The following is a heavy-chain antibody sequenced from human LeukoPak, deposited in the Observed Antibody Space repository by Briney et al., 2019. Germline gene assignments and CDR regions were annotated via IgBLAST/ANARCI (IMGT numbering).Heavy chain of an antibody. CDR2: IKQDGSEK. V-gene: IGHV3-7*01. D-gene: IGHD3-22*01. CDR3: ARDWQVDSSGYYIAEYFQH. J-gene: IGHJ1*01. Sequence: PGGSLRLSCAASGFTFSSYWMSWVRQAPGKGLEWVANIKQDGSEKYYVDSVKGRFTISRDNAKNSLYLQMNSLRAEDTAVYYCARDWQVDSSGYYIAEYFQHWGQGTLVTVSS. CDR1: GFTFSSYW.